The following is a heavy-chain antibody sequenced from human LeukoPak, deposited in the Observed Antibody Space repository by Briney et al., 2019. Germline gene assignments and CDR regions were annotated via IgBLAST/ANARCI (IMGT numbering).Heavy chain of an antibody. J-gene: IGHJ6*03. CDR1: GYSISSGYY. Sequence: SETLSLTCAVSGYSISSGYYWGWIRQPPGKGLEWIGYIYYSGSTYYNPSLKSRVTISVDTSKNQFSLKLSSVTAADTAVYYCAREEGARWSDYYYYMDVWGKGTTVTVSS. CDR3: AREEGARWSDYYYYMDV. CDR2: IYYSGST. V-gene: IGHV4-30-4*08. D-gene: IGHD2-15*01.